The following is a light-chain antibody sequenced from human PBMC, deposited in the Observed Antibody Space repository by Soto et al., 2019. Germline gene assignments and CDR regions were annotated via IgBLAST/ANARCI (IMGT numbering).Light chain of an antibody. V-gene: IGKV1-13*02. J-gene: IGKJ5*01. CDR3: QQFNSYPIT. CDR1: QDIRGA. Sequence: AIQLTQSPSSLSASVGDRVTITCRASQDIRGALAWYQQKPGKAPKMLIYDVSTLESGVPLRFSGSSSGTDFTLTISSLQPVDFATYYCQQFNSYPITFGQGTRLYIK. CDR2: DVS.